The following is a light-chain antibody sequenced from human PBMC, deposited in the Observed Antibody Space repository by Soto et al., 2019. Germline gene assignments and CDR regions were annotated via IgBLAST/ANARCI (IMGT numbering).Light chain of an antibody. CDR3: QQYSSYSS. Sequence: DIQMTQSPSTVSASVGDRVTITCRASQNINRWLAWYQKKPGQAPQLLIYDVSILQSGVTSRFSGGGSETDFTLTISSLKPDDFATYYCQQYSSYSSFGQGTKLEIK. J-gene: IGKJ1*01. V-gene: IGKV1-5*01. CDR1: QNINRW. CDR2: DVS.